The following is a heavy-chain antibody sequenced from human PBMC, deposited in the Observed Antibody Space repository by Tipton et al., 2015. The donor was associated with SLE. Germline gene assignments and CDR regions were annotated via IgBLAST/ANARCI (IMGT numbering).Heavy chain of an antibody. D-gene: IGHD6-6*01. CDR3: ARYSRSSVDYFDS. Sequence: TLSLTCIVSGGSLSSGGYYWSWIRQHPGKGLEWIGYIYYSWRNYYTPSLESRLIISVDKSKNQFSLILSSVTAADTAVYYCARYSRSSVDYFDSWGQGTLVTVSS. J-gene: IGHJ4*02. V-gene: IGHV4-31*03. CDR1: GGSLSSGGYY. CDR2: IYYSWRN.